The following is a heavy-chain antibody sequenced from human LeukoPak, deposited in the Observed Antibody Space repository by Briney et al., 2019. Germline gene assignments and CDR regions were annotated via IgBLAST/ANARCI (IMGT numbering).Heavy chain of an antibody. Sequence: PGGSLRLSCAASGFTVSSDFMSWVRQAPGKGLEWVSVIYSGQNTYYADSVKGRFTISRDNSKNTVYLQVNRLRVEDTAVYYCARGLEMTDPFGYWGQGTLVTVSS. CDR1: GFTVSSDF. CDR3: ARGLEMTDPFGY. J-gene: IGHJ4*02. V-gene: IGHV3-66*02. CDR2: IYSGQNT. D-gene: IGHD5-24*01.